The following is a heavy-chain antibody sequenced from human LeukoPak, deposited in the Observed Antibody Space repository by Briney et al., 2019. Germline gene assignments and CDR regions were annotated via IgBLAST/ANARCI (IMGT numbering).Heavy chain of an antibody. Sequence: ASVKVSCKASGGTFSSYAISWVRQAPGQGLEWMGWINPKSGGTNYAQNFQGRVTMTRDMSMNTAYMELIRLTSDDTAFYYCARALEYCSGVDCANWIDPWGQGTLVTVSS. CDR1: GGTFSSYA. V-gene: IGHV1-2*02. D-gene: IGHD2-15*01. CDR3: ARALEYCSGVDCANWIDP. CDR2: INPKSGGT. J-gene: IGHJ5*02.